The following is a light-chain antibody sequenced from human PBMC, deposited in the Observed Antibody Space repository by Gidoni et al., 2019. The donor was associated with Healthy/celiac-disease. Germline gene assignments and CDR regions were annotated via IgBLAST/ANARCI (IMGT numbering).Light chain of an antibody. Sequence: EIVLTQSPATLSLSPGARATLSCRASQSVSSYLAWYQPKPGQAPRRLIYDASNTATGIPARYSGSVSGTDFTLTISSLGPEDLSVYYCQQRSNWPPLTFGGGTKVEIK. CDR1: QSVSSY. CDR2: DAS. J-gene: IGKJ4*01. CDR3: QQRSNWPPLT. V-gene: IGKV3-11*01.